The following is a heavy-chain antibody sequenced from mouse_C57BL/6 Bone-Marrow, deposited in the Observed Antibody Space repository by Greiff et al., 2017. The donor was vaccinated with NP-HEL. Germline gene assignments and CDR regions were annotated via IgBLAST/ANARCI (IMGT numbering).Heavy chain of an antibody. CDR2: IDPSDSYT. V-gene: IGHV1-69*01. D-gene: IGHD1-1*01. CDR1: GYTFTSYW. Sequence: QVQLQQPGAELVMPGASVKLSCKASGYTFTSYWMHWVKQRPGQGLEWIGEIDPSDSYTNYNQKFKGKSTLTVDKSSSTAYMQLSSLTSEDSAVYYGARFITTVVALDYWGQGTTLTVSS. J-gene: IGHJ2*01. CDR3: ARFITTVVALDY.